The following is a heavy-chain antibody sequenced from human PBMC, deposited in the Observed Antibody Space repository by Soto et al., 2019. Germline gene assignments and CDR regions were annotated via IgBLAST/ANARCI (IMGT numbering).Heavy chain of an antibody. CDR3: AKGPRTFWSGYNWFDP. J-gene: IGHJ5*02. CDR2: ISWNSGSI. V-gene: IGHV3-9*01. D-gene: IGHD3-3*01. CDR1: GFTFDDCA. Sequence: PGGSLRLSCAASGFTFDDCAMHWVRQAPGKGLEWVSGISWNSGSIGYADSVKGRFTISRDNAKNSLYLQMNGLRAEDTALYYCAKGPRTFWSGYNWFDPWGQGTLVTVSS.